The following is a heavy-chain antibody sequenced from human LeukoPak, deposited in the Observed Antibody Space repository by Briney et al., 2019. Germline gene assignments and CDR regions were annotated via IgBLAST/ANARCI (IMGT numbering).Heavy chain of an antibody. V-gene: IGHV1-69*04. J-gene: IGHJ4*02. CDR2: IIPILGIA. D-gene: IGHD3-9*01. CDR1: GYTFTSYG. Sequence: SVKVSCKASGYTFTSYGISWVRQAPGQGLEWMGRIIPILGIANYAQKFQGRVTITADKSTSTAYMELSSLRSEDTAVYYCARGDYDILTGYYDWGQGTLVTVSS. CDR3: ARGDYDILTGYYD.